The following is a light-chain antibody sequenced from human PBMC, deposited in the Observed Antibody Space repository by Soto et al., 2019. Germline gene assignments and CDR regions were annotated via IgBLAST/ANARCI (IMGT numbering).Light chain of an antibody. Sequence: QPVLTQPPSVSGAPGQRGTISCTGSSSNIGAGYDVHWYQQLPGKAPKLLIYGNNNRPSGVPDRFSGSKSGTSASLAITGLQAEDEADYYCQSYDSSLSGSVFGGGTKVTVL. J-gene: IGLJ3*02. CDR3: QSYDSSLSGSV. CDR1: SSNIGAGYD. V-gene: IGLV1-40*01. CDR2: GNN.